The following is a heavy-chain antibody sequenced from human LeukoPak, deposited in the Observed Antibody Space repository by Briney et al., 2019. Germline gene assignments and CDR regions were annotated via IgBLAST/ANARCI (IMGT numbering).Heavy chain of an antibody. Sequence: ASVKVSCKASGYTFTGYYMHWVRLAPGQGLEWMGWINPNSGGTNYAQKFQGRVTMTRDTSISTAYMELSRLRSDDTAVYYCARDRRIAVAGSVPLNWFDPWGQGTLVTVSS. CDR2: INPNSGGT. V-gene: IGHV1-2*02. D-gene: IGHD6-19*01. CDR3: ARDRRIAVAGSVPLNWFDP. J-gene: IGHJ5*02. CDR1: GYTFTGYY.